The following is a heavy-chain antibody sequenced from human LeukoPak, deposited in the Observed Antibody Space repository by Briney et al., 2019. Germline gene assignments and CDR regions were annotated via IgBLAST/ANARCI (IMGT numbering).Heavy chain of an antibody. V-gene: IGHV1-18*01. D-gene: IGHD2-2*01. Sequence: ASVKVSCKASGYTFTSYGISWVRQAPGQGLEWMGWISAYNGNTNYAQKLQGRVTMTTDTSASTAYMELRSLRSDDTAVYYCARDTPIVVVPAAHLVDAFDIWGQGTMVTVSS. J-gene: IGHJ3*02. CDR2: ISAYNGNT. CDR1: GYTFTSYG. CDR3: ARDTPIVVVPAAHLVDAFDI.